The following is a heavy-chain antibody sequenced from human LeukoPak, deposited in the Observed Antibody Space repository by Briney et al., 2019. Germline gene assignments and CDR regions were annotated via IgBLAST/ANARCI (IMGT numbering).Heavy chain of an antibody. CDR1: GGSISPYY. D-gene: IGHD1/OR15-1a*01. J-gene: IGHJ4*02. Sequence: PSGTLSLTCAVSGGSISPYYWSWIRQPPGKGLEWIGYVYYRGSTDYNPSLKSRVTISVDSSKNQFSLKLSSVTAADTAVYYCARDRHWTNDWVFDYWGQGTLVTVSS. CDR3: ARDRHWTNDWVFDY. CDR2: VYYRGST. V-gene: IGHV4-59*01.